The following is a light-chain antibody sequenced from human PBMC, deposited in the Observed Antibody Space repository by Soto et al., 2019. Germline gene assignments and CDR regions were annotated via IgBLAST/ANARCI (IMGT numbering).Light chain of an antibody. V-gene: IGKV3-11*01. CDR3: QQRSNWPLT. CDR2: GAS. J-gene: IGKJ4*01. CDR1: QSVGDN. Sequence: VMTQSPATLSVSPGERVTLSCRSSQSVGDNLAWFQQKPGQGPRLLIYGASTRATGIPVRFSGSGSETDFTLTISSLEPEDFAVYYCQQRSNWPLTFGGGTKVEIK.